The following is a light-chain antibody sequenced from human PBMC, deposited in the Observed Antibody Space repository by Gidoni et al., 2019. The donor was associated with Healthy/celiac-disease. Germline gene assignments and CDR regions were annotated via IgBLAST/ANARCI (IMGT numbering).Light chain of an antibody. V-gene: IGKV3-11*01. Sequence: IVLTQSPATLSLSPWESATLSCRASQSVSSYLAWYQQKPGQAPRLLIYDASNRATGIPARFSGSGSGTDFTLTISSREPEDFAVYYCQQRRNWPLTFGGGTKVEIK. CDR1: QSVSSY. CDR3: QQRRNWPLT. CDR2: DAS. J-gene: IGKJ4*01.